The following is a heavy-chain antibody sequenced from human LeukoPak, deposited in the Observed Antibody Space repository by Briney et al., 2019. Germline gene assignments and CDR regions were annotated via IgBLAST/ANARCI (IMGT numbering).Heavy chain of an antibody. J-gene: IGHJ4*02. V-gene: IGHV3-49*03. CDR2: IRSKAYGGTT. Sequence: GGSLRLSCTASGFTFGDYAMSRFRQAPGKGLEWVGFIRSKAYGGTTEYAASVKGRFTISRDNSRNTLYLQMNSLKTEDTAVYYCAKGQHIVTTISQEGFEYWGQGTLVTVST. CDR3: AKGQHIVTTISQEGFEY. D-gene: IGHD5-12*01. CDR1: GFTFGDYA.